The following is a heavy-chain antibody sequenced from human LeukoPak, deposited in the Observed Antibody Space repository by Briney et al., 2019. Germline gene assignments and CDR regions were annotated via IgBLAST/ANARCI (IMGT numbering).Heavy chain of an antibody. Sequence: GGSLRLSCAASGFTVSSNYMHWVRQAPGKGLEWVAFIRYDGSNKYYADSVKGRFTISRDNSKNTLYLQMNSLRAEDTAVYYCAAGGHYYDSSGSTVSDYWGQGTLVTVSS. CDR3: AAGGHYYDSSGSTVSDY. CDR2: IRYDGSNK. D-gene: IGHD3-22*01. J-gene: IGHJ4*02. V-gene: IGHV3-30*02. CDR1: GFTVSSNY.